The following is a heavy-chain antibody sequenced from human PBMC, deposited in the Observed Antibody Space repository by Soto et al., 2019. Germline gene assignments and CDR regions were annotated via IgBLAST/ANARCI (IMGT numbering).Heavy chain of an antibody. V-gene: IGHV3-23*01. CDR2: ISGSGGST. CDR1: GFTFSSYA. D-gene: IGHD3-22*01. Sequence: SLRLSCAASGFTFSSYAMSWVRQAPGKGLEWVSAISGSGGSTYYADSVKGRFTISRDNSKNTLYLQMNSLRAEDTAVYYCDKSYSSGYYGAPHDYWSQGTLVTVSS. CDR3: DKSYSSGYYGAPHDY. J-gene: IGHJ4*02.